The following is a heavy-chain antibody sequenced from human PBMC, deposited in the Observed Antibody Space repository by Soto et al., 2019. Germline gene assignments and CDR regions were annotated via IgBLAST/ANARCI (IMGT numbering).Heavy chain of an antibody. J-gene: IGHJ6*02. D-gene: IGHD2-21*02. CDR2: VTAHGGST. Sequence: EVQLLESGGGFVQPGGSLRLSCAATGFTFSVYAMTWVRQAPGKGLEWVSAVTAHGGSTYSADSVKGRFPISRDNSKNPLFLQMNGLRAEDTAVYYCASLGVGDWANYYYYYGMDVWGQGTTVTVSS. CDR1: GFTFSVYA. CDR3: ASLGVGDWANYYYYYGMDV. V-gene: IGHV3-23*01.